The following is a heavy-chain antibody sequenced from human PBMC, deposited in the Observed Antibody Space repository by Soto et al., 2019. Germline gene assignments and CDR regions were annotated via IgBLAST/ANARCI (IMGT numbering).Heavy chain of an antibody. Sequence: QVQLVQSGAEVKKPGSSVKVSCKASGGTFSSYSISWVRQAPGQGLEWMGGIIPIFGTANYAQKFKGSVTITADESTSTAYIELSSLRSEDTAVYYCARGLLGIAAAGPRDPWGQGTLVTVS. CDR2: IIPIFGTA. J-gene: IGHJ5*02. CDR3: ARGLLGIAAAGPRDP. CDR1: GGTFSSYS. V-gene: IGHV1-69*12. D-gene: IGHD6-13*01.